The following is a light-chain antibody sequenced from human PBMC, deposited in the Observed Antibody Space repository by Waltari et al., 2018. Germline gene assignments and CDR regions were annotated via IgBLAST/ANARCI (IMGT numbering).Light chain of an antibody. Sequence: QSLLTQPPSVSAAPGQKVTISCSGSRSNIGNNYVSWYQQLPGKAPKLLIYENNKRPSGIPDRFSCSKSGTSATLGITGVQTGDEADYYCGTWDTSLSAGVFGGGTKLTVL. CDR1: RSNIGNNY. CDR2: ENN. CDR3: GTWDTSLSAGV. J-gene: IGLJ3*02. V-gene: IGLV1-51*02.